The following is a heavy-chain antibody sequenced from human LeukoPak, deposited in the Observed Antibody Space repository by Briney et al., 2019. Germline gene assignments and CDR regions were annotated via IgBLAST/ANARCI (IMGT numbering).Heavy chain of an antibody. CDR3: ARHMITFGGVVGPDAFDI. Sequence: PSETLSLTCAVSGASISSGGSSWSWIRQPPGKGLEWIGYMYHGGSTYYNPSLKSRVTISVDRSKNQFSLKLSSVTAADTAMYYCARHMITFGGVVGPDAFDIWGQGTMVTVSS. V-gene: IGHV4-30-2*01. CDR2: MYHGGST. J-gene: IGHJ3*02. D-gene: IGHD3-16*02. CDR1: GASISSGGSS.